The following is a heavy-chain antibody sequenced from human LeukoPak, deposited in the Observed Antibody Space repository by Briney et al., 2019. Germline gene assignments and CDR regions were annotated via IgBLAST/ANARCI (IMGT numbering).Heavy chain of an antibody. CDR3: ATYYYDSSGYYPGAEYFQH. V-gene: IGHV1-24*01. Sequence: GASVKVSCKVSGYTLNELSTHWVRQAPGKGLEWMGGFDPEDGETIYAQKFQGRVTMTEDTSTDTAYMELSSLRSEDTAVYYCATYYYDSSGYYPGAEYFQHWGQGTLVTVSS. J-gene: IGHJ1*01. CDR2: FDPEDGET. D-gene: IGHD3-22*01. CDR1: GYTLNELS.